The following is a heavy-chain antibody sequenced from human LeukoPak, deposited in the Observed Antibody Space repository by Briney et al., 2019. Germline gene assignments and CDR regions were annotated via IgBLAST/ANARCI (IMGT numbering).Heavy chain of an antibody. CDR2: ISYDGSNK. J-gene: IGHJ4*02. D-gene: IGHD2-2*01. CDR1: GFTFSSYA. CDR3: ATNHYCSSTSCSDLDY. Sequence: GGSLRLSCAASGFTFSSYAMSWVRQAPGKGLEWVAVISYDGSNKYYADSVKGRFTISRDNSKNTLYLQMNSLRAEDTAVYYCATNHYCSSTSCSDLDYWGQGTLVTVSS. V-gene: IGHV3-30*03.